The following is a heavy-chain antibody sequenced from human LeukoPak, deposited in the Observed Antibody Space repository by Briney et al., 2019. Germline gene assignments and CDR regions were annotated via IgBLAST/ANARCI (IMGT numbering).Heavy chain of an antibody. J-gene: IGHJ4*02. CDR3: AKGSRAAAAIWGYYFDY. D-gene: IGHD6-13*01. CDR2: ISSNGGST. Sequence: GGSLRLSCAASGFTLSSYAMHWVRQAPGKGLEYVSAISSNGGSTYYANSVKGRFTISRDNSKNTLYLQMNSLRAEDTAVYYCAKGSRAAAAIWGYYFDYWGQGTLVTVSS. CDR1: GFTLSSYA. V-gene: IGHV3-64*01.